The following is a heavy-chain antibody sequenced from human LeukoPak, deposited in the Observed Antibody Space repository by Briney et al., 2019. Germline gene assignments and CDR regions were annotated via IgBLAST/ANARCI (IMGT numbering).Heavy chain of an antibody. V-gene: IGHV4-59*01. CDR2: IYYSGST. Sequence: SETLSLTCTVSGGSISSYYWSWIRQPPGKGLEWNGYIYYSGSTNYNPSLKSRVTISVDTSKNQFSLKLSSVTAADTAVYYCARAEDRGYSYGWGFDIWGQGTMVTVSS. J-gene: IGHJ3*02. CDR3: ARAEDRGYSYGWGFDI. D-gene: IGHD5-18*01. CDR1: GGSISSYY.